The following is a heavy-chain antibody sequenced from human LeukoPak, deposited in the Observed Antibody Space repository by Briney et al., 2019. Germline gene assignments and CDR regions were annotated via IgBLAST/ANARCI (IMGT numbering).Heavy chain of an antibody. CDR1: GFTSSTYW. V-gene: IGHV3-7*01. Sequence: GGSLRLSCAASGFTSSTYWMSWLRQAPGKGLEWVASIKQDGSETYYVDSVKGRFTLSRDNAKNSLYLQMNSLRDEDTAVYYCARVAETQLWLRSAFDYWGQGTLVTVSS. CDR3: ARVAETQLWLRSAFDY. D-gene: IGHD5-18*01. CDR2: IKQDGSET. J-gene: IGHJ4*02.